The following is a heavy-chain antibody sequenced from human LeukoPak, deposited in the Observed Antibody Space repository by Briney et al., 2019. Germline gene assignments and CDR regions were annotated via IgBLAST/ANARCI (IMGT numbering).Heavy chain of an antibody. V-gene: IGHV3-30*02. Sequence: GGSLRLSCAASGLTFSSYGMHWVRQAPGKGLEWVAFIRYDGSNKYYTDSVKGRFTISRDNSKNTLYLQMNSLRADDTAVYYCARGARRDGYNLEAWGQGTLVTVSS. CDR1: GLTFSSYG. CDR2: IRYDGSNK. CDR3: ARGARRDGYNLEA. D-gene: IGHD5-24*01. J-gene: IGHJ5*02.